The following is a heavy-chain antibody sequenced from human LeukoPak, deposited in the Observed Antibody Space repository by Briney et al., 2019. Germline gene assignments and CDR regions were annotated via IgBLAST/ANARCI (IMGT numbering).Heavy chain of an antibody. V-gene: IGHV4-59*01. CDR2: IYYSGST. J-gene: IGHJ4*02. Sequence: PSETLSLTCTVPGGSISSYYWSWIRQPPGKGLEWIGYIYYSGSTNYNPSLKSRVTISVDTSKNQFSLKLSSVTAADTAVYYCARARYYYDSSGYYSYYFDYWGQGTLVTVSS. CDR1: GGSISSYY. CDR3: ARARYYYDSSGYYSYYFDY. D-gene: IGHD3-22*01.